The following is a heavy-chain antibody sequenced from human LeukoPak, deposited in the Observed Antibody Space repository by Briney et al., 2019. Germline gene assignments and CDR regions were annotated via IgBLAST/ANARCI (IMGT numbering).Heavy chain of an antibody. V-gene: IGHV1-69*04. CDR3: ARDRGDGYNYSPFDY. J-gene: IGHJ4*02. CDR2: IIPILGIA. Sequence: SVKVSCKASGGTFSSYTISWARQAPGQGLEWMGRIIPILGIANYAQKFQGRVTITADKSTSTAYMELSSLRSEDTAVYYCARDRGDGYNYSPFDYWGQGTLVTVSS. D-gene: IGHD5-24*01. CDR1: GGTFSSYT.